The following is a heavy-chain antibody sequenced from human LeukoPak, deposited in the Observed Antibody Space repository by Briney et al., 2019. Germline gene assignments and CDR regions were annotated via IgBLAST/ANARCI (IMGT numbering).Heavy chain of an antibody. V-gene: IGHV4-59*01. CDR3: ARSVYGDEYDF. J-gene: IGHJ4*02. CDR2: IYYSGST. D-gene: IGHD4-17*01. CDR1: GGSISSYY. Sequence: SSETLSLTCTVSGGSISSYYWSWIRQPPGKGLEWIGYIYYSGSTNYNPSLNSRVTISLDTSKNQFSLKLNSVAAADTAVYYCARSVYGDEYDFWGQGTLVTVPS.